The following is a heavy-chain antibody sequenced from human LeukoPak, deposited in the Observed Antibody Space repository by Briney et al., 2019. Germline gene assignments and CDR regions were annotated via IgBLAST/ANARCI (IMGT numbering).Heavy chain of an antibody. Sequence: QPGGSLRLSCAASGFTFDDYTMHWVRQAPGKGLEWVSLISWDGGSTYYADSVKGRFTISRDNSKNSLYLQMNSLRTEDTALYYCAKEGAFSYGDYGGAFDIWGQGTMVTVSS. J-gene: IGHJ3*02. CDR3: AKEGAFSYGDYGGAFDI. CDR1: GFTFDDYT. CDR2: ISWDGGST. D-gene: IGHD4-17*01. V-gene: IGHV3-43*01.